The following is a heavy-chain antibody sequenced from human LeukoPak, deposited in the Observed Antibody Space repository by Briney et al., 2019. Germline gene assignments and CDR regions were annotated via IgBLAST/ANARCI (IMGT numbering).Heavy chain of an antibody. Sequence: PGGSLRVSRVASGFTLSDYYISWMRQAPGRGGEWVSYISSIGRTIYYAHSAKGPFTLSRDKAQKSLYLQKNILRAQDTAVYNSARDPGDYWGQGTLVTVS. CDR1: GFTLSDYY. V-gene: IGHV3-11*04. J-gene: IGHJ4*02. CDR2: ISSIGRTI. CDR3: ARDPGDY.